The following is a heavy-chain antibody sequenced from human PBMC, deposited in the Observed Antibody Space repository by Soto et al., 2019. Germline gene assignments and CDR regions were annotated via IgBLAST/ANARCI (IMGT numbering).Heavy chain of an antibody. CDR1: GGSISSGDYY. CDR2: IYYSGST. V-gene: IGHV4-30-4*01. CDR3: ARVWDYYDSSGYYAPADWYFDL. J-gene: IGHJ2*01. Sequence: QVQLQESGPGLVKPSQTLSLTCTVSGGSISSGDYYWSWIRQPPGKGLEWIGYIYYSGSTYYNPSLKSRVTISEDTSKNQFSLKLSSVTAADTAVYYCARVWDYYDSSGYYAPADWYFDLWGRGTLVTVSS. D-gene: IGHD3-22*01.